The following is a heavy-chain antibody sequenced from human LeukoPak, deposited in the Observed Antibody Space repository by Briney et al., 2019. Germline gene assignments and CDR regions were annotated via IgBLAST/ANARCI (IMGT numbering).Heavy chain of an antibody. CDR2: ISGSGDST. J-gene: IGHJ6*03. V-gene: IGHV3-23*01. CDR3: ARDSGGYSYGPYYYMDV. CDR1: GFTFRDYG. Sequence: TGGSLRLTCAASGFTFRDYGMSWVRQAPGKGLEWVSAISGSGDSTYYADSVKGRFTISRDNAKNSLYLQMNSLRAEDTAVYYCARDSGGYSYGPYYYMDVWGKGTTVTVSS. D-gene: IGHD5-18*01.